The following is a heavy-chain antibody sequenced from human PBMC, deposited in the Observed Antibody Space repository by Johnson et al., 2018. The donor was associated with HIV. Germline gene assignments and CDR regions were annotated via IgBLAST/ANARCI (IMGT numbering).Heavy chain of an antibody. V-gene: IGHV3-48*04. CDR3: AKDRLRIAAAGGGAFDI. D-gene: IGHD6-13*01. CDR1: GFTFSSYA. CDR2: ISSSGST. Sequence: EVQLVESGGGVVQPGRSLRLSCAASGFTFSSYAMHWVRQAPGKGLEWVSYISSSGSTGYADSVKGRFTISRDNAKNSLYRQMNSLRAEDTALYYCAKDRLRIAAAGGGAFDIWGQGTMVTVSS. J-gene: IGHJ3*02.